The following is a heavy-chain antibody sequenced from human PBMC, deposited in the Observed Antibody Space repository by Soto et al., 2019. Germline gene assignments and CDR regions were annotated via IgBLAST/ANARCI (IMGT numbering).Heavy chain of an antibody. V-gene: IGHV3-11*05. CDR2: ISSSSSYT. D-gene: IGHD2-2*02. J-gene: IGHJ4*02. CDR1: GFTFSDYY. CDR3: ARQRVGQAATPDY. Sequence: QVQLVESGGGLVKPGGSLRLSCAASGFTFSDYYMSWIRQAPGKGLEWVSYISSSSSYTNYADSVKGRFTISRDNAKNALYRQMNSLRAEDPAVYYCARQRVGQAATPDYWGQGSLVTVSS.